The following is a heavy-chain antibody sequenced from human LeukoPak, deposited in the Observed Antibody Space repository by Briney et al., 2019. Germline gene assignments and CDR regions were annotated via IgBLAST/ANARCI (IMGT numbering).Heavy chain of an antibody. CDR2: IYTSGST. CDR1: GGSISSYY. D-gene: IGHD1-26*01. V-gene: IGHV4-4*07. J-gene: IGHJ4*02. CDR3: ARENSGSYREFDY. Sequence: SETLSLTCTVSGGSISSYYWSWIRQPAGKGLEWIGRIYTSGSTNYSASLKSRVSMSVDTSKNQFSLKLSSVTAADTAVFYCARENSGSYREFDYWGRGTLVTVSS.